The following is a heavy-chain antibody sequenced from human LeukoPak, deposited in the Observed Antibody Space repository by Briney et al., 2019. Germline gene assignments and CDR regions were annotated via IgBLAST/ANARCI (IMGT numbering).Heavy chain of an antibody. CDR3: AKDSRTYYNWNSSPTFDY. D-gene: IGHD1-20*01. Sequence: PGGSLRLSCAASGFTFSSYAMSWVRQAPGRGLEWVSAISGSGGSTYYADSVKGRFTISRDNSKNTLYLQMNSLRAEDTAVYYCAKDSRTYYNWNSSPTFDYWGQGTLVTVSS. J-gene: IGHJ4*02. CDR1: GFTFSSYA. CDR2: ISGSGGST. V-gene: IGHV3-23*01.